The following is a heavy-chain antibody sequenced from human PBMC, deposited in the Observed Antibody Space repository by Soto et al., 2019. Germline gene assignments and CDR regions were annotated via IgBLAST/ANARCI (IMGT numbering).Heavy chain of an antibody. Sequence: GGSLRLSCAASGFTFSRNSMTWVRQAPGKGLEWVSGISAGGDKSWHADSVKGRFTISRDNSKNTVYLQMNSLRVDDTAVYYCVRLLGYCSGGSCGGPPTNFDYWGQGTLVTVSS. CDR3: VRLLGYCSGGSCGGPPTNFDY. D-gene: IGHD2-15*01. J-gene: IGHJ4*02. CDR1: GFTFSRNS. V-gene: IGHV3-23*01. CDR2: ISAGGDKS.